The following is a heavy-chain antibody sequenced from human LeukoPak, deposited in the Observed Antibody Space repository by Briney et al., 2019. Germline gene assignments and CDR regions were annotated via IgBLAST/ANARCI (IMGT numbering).Heavy chain of an antibody. CDR3: ARTSSGYSRSTKYYFDY. CDR2: IYYSGST. Sequence: PSETLSLTCAVSGGSISSSSYYWGWIRQPPGKGLEWIGSIYYSGSTYYNPSLKSRVTISVDTSKNQFSLKLSSVTAADTAVYYCARTSSGYSRSTKYYFDYWGQGTLVTVSS. J-gene: IGHJ4*02. D-gene: IGHD3-22*01. V-gene: IGHV4-39*01. CDR1: GGSISSSSYY.